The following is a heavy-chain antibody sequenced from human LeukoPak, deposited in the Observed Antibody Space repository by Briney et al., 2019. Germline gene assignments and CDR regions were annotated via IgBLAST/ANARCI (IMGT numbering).Heavy chain of an antibody. CDR2: ISSSSSYI. V-gene: IGHV3-21*01. Sequence: GGSLRLSCAASGFTFSSYGMNWVRQAPGKGLEWVSFISSSSSYIYYADSMKGRFTVSRDNAKNSLYLQMNSLRAEDTAVYYCARHQDGYDFGYWGQGTLVTVSS. CDR3: ARHQDGYDFGY. CDR1: GFTFSSYG. J-gene: IGHJ4*02. D-gene: IGHD5-12*01.